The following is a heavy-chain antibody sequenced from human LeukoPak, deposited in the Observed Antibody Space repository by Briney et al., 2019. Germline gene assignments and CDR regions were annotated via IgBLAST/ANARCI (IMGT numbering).Heavy chain of an antibody. Sequence: GGSLRLSCAASGFTFDDYAMHWVRQAPGKGLEWVSGISWNSGSIGYADSVKGRFTISRDNSKNTLYLQMNSLRAEDTAVYYCARLGDYFDYWGQGTLVTVSS. CDR3: ARLGDYFDY. CDR2: ISWNSGSI. J-gene: IGHJ4*02. V-gene: IGHV3-9*01. D-gene: IGHD3-16*01. CDR1: GFTFDDYA.